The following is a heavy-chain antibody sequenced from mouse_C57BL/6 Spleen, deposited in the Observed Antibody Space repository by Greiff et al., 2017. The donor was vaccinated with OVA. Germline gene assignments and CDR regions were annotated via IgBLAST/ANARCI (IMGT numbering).Heavy chain of an antibody. Sequence: QVQLQQPGAELVKPGASVKLSCKASGYTFTSYWMHWVKQRPGQGLEWIGMIHPNSGSTNYNEKFKSKATLTVDKSSSTAYMQLSSLTSEDSAVYYCARWAYYSNYDYFDYWGQGTTRTVSS. CDR1: GYTFTSYW. CDR2: IHPNSGST. J-gene: IGHJ2*01. CDR3: ARWAYYSNYDYFDY. D-gene: IGHD2-5*01. V-gene: IGHV1-64*01.